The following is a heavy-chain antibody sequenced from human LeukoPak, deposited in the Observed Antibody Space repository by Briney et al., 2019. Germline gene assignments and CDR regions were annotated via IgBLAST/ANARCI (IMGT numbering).Heavy chain of an antibody. Sequence: SETLSLTCTVSGGSISSSSYYWGWFRQPPGTGLEWIGSIYYSGSTYYNPSLKSRVTISVDTSKNQFSLKLSSVTAADTAVYYCARDRRVRGVMWNSKSDGFDIWGHGTMVTVSS. V-gene: IGHV4-39*07. CDR2: IYYSGST. J-gene: IGHJ3*02. CDR3: ARDRRVRGVMWNSKSDGFDI. CDR1: GGSISSSSYY. D-gene: IGHD3-10*01.